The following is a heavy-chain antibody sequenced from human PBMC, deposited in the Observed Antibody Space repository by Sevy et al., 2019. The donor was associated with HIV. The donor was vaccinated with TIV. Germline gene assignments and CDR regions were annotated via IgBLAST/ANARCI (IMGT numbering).Heavy chain of an antibody. CDR3: AKDLYYDTSLFDY. CDR1: GFTFSTYA. V-gene: IGHV3-23*01. D-gene: IGHD3-22*01. J-gene: IGHJ4*02. Sequence: GGSLRLSCAASGFTFSTYAMSWVRQAPGKGLEWVSGISGTYGSTYYADSVKGRFTISRDNSKKTLYLQMNSLRAEDTALYYCAKDLYYDTSLFDYWGQGIRVTVSS. CDR2: ISGTYGST.